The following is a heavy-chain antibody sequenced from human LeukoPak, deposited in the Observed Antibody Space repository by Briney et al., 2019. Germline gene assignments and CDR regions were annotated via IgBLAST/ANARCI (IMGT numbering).Heavy chain of an antibody. CDR2: INYSGST. V-gene: IGHV4-39*01. J-gene: IGHJ5*02. D-gene: IGHD3-3*01. CDR1: GGSISSDNYY. CDR3: ARRPFGVGWFDP. Sequence: TPSETLSLTCTVSGGSISSDNYYWGWIRQPPGKGLELIGSINYSGSTYYNPSLRSRVTIFVDTSKLQFSLRLNSVTASDTAVYYCARRPFGVGWFDPWGQGTLVTVSS.